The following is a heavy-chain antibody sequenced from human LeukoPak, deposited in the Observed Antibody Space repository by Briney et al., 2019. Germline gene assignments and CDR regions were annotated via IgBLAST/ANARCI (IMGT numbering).Heavy chain of an antibody. Sequence: SVKVSCKASGGTFSSYAISWVRQAPGQGLEWMGRIIPILGIANYAQKFQGRVTITADKSTSTAYMELSSLRSEDTAVYYCARTSYGDYVGIYYFDYWGQGTLVTVSS. CDR2: IIPILGIA. V-gene: IGHV1-69*04. J-gene: IGHJ4*02. D-gene: IGHD4-17*01. CDR1: GGTFSSYA. CDR3: ARTSYGDYVGIYYFDY.